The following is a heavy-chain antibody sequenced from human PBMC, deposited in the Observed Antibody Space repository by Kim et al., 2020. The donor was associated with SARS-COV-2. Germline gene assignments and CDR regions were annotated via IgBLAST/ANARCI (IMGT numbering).Heavy chain of an antibody. V-gene: IGHV3-30*18. D-gene: IGHD5-12*01. Sequence: GGSLRLSCAASGFTFSSYGMHWVRQAPGKGLEWVAVISYDGSNKYYADSVKGRFTISRDNSRNTLYLQMNSLRAEDTAVYYCAKDHWGYSGYDSDYRGQG. CDR3: AKDHWGYSGYDSDY. CDR2: ISYDGSNK. J-gene: IGHJ4*02. CDR1: GFTFSSYG.